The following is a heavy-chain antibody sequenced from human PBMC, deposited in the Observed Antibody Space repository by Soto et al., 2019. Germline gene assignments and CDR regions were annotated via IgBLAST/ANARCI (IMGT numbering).Heavy chain of an antibody. Sequence: PSETLSLTCTVSGGSISSSSYYWGWIRQPPGKGLEWIGSIYYSGSTYYNPSLKSRVTISVDTSKNQFSLKLSSVTAADTAVYYCARHVVYEMATNFDYWGQGTLVTVPQ. J-gene: IGHJ4*02. CDR1: GGSISSSSYY. CDR3: ARHVVYEMATNFDY. CDR2: IYYSGST. D-gene: IGHD5-12*01. V-gene: IGHV4-39*01.